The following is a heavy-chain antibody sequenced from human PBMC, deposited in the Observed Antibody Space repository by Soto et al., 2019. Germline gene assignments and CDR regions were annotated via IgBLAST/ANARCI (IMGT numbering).Heavy chain of an antibody. J-gene: IGHJ5*02. CDR2: IYHSGGT. CDR1: GGSISSSNW. Sequence: SETLSLTCAVSGGSISSSNWWSWVRQPPGKGLEWIGEIYHSGGTNYNPSLKSRVTISVGKSKNQFSLKLSSVTAADTAVYYCARDHEGAPDNWFDPWGQGTLVTVSS. V-gene: IGHV4-4*02. CDR3: ARDHEGAPDNWFDP.